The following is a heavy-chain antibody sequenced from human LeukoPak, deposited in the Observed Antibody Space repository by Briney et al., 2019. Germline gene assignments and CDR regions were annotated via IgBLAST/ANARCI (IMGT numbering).Heavy chain of an antibody. D-gene: IGHD1-26*01. CDR1: GFTFSGYG. J-gene: IGHJ4*02. V-gene: IGHV3-33*06. CDR2: IYFDGSNK. CDR3: ANERGSYYYFDY. Sequence: PGGSLRLSCAASGFTFSGYGMHWVRQAPGKGLDWVAVIYFDGSNKYYADSVKGRFTISRDNSKNTLYLQMNSLRAEDTAVYYCANERGSYYYFDYWGQGTLVTVSS.